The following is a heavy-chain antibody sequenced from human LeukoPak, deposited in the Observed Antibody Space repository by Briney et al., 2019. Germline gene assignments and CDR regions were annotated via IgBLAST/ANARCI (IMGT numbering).Heavy chain of an antibody. J-gene: IGHJ4*02. CDR2: IRYDGSNK. CDR3: AKDPYSGSPHY. CDR1: GFTFSSYG. D-gene: IGHD1-26*01. V-gene: IGHV3-30*02. Sequence: GGSLRLSCAASGFTFSSYGMHWVRQAPGKGLEWVAFIRYDGSNKYYADSVKGRFTISRDNSQKTLYLQMNSLRAEDTAVYYCAKDPYSGSPHYWGQGTLVTVSS.